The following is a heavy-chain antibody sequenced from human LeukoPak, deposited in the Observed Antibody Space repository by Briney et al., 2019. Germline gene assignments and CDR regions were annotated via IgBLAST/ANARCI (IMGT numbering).Heavy chain of an antibody. V-gene: IGHV3-23*01. Sequence: GGSLRLSCAASGLTFSRHVMSWVRQAPGKGLEWVSGIVGSGGSTYYADSVKGRFTISRDNTKNTLYLQMSSLRVEDTAIYYCARAPSGGYDYWGQGTLVTVSS. CDR2: IVGSGGST. J-gene: IGHJ4*02. CDR1: GLTFSRHV. CDR3: ARAPSGGYDY. D-gene: IGHD1-26*01.